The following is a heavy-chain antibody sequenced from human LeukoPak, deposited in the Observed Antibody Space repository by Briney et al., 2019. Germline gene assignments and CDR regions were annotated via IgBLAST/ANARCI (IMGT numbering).Heavy chain of an antibody. Sequence: ASVKVSFKASGYTFSSYYMHWVRQAPGQGLEWMGIINPSGGSTSYSQNFQGRVTMTRDTSTSTVYMELSSLRSEDTAVYYCARDGSIFAYDYWGQGTLVTVSS. D-gene: IGHD3-3*01. CDR3: ARDGSIFAYDY. V-gene: IGHV1-46*01. CDR2: INPSGGST. CDR1: GYTFSSYY. J-gene: IGHJ4*02.